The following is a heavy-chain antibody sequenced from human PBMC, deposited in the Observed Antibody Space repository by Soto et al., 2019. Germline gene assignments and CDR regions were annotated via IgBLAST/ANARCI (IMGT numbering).Heavy chain of an antibody. J-gene: IGHJ4*02. Sequence: SGPTLVKPTQTLTLTCTFSGFSLRPSGMRVSWIRQPPGKALEWLARIDWDDGKFYSASMKTRRTIFKDTSKNQVVLTMTNMDPVDTAAYYCARIYGGYSSSWYFDYWGQGTLVTVSS. CDR2: IDWDDGK. CDR3: ARIYGGYSSSWYFDY. V-gene: IGHV2-70*04. D-gene: IGHD6-13*01. CDR1: GFSLRPSGMR.